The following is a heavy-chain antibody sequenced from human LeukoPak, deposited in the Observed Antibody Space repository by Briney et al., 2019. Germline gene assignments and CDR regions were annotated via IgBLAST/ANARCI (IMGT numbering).Heavy chain of an antibody. CDR3: ARSVTYNWFDP. D-gene: IGHD2-21*02. J-gene: IGHJ5*02. Sequence: ASVKVSCKAPGYTFIGYYIHWVRLAPGQGLQWMGWINPKSGATNYAQSFQGRVALTTDTSISTAFMELSNLRPDDTAIYFCARSVTYNWFDPWGQGTRVTVSS. CDR2: INPKSGAT. CDR1: GYTFIGYY. V-gene: IGHV1-2*02.